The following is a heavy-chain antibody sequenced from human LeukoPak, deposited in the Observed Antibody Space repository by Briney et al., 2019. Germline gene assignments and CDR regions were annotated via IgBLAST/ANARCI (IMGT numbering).Heavy chain of an antibody. J-gene: IGHJ4*02. V-gene: IGHV4-59*01. Sequence: SETLSLTCTVSGGSISSYYWSWIRQPPGKGLERMGYIYYSGSSNYNPSLKRRVTISVDTSKNQFSLQLSSVTAADPAVYCCASRYCYGSGSYYTSFDDWGQGTLVTVSS. CDR3: ASRYCYGSGSYYTSFDD. CDR2: IYYSGSS. D-gene: IGHD3-10*01. CDR1: GGSISSYY.